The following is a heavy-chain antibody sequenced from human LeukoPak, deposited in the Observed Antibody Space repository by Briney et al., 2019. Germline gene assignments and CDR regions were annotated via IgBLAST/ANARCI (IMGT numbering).Heavy chain of an antibody. Sequence: SQTLSLTCAISGDSVSSNRASWTWIRKSPSRGLEWLGRTYYRSKWYNDYAVSLKSRISINPDTSKNQFSLQLNSVTPEDTAVYYCSRSDGGSDFDYWGQGTLVTVSS. CDR2: TYYRSKWYN. CDR1: GDSVSSNRAS. D-gene: IGHD5-24*01. J-gene: IGHJ4*02. V-gene: IGHV6-1*01. CDR3: SRSDGGSDFDY.